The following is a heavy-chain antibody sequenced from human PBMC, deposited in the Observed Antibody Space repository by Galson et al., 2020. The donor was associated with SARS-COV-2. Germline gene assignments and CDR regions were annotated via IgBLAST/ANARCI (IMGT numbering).Heavy chain of an antibody. J-gene: IGHJ5*02. CDR2: FDPEDGET. D-gene: IGHD1-26*01. V-gene: IGHV1-24*01. Sequence: DSVKVSCKVSGYTLTELSMHWVRQAPGKGLEWMGGFDPEDGETIYAQKFQGRVTMTEDTSTDTAYMELSSLRSEDTAVYYCATGTPVGATGWFDPWGQGTLVTVSS. CDR1: GYTLTELS. CDR3: ATGTPVGATGWFDP.